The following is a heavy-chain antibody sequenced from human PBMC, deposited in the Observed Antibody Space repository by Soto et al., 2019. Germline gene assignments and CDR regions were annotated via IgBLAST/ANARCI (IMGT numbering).Heavy chain of an antibody. D-gene: IGHD6-19*01. CDR1: GFTVSNNY. J-gene: IGHJ4*02. CDR3: ACGYSSGWCIY. Sequence: AGGSLRLSCAASGFTVSNNYMSWVRQAPGKGLEWVSVIYSGGSTYYADSVKGRFTISGDNSKNTLYLQMNSLRAEDTAVFYCACGYSSGWCIYWGQGTLVTVSS. V-gene: IGHV3-66*01. CDR2: IYSGGST.